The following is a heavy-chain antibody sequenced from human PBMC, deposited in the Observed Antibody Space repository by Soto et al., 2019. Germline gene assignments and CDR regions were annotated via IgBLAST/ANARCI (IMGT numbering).Heavy chain of an antibody. CDR1: GGTFSSYT. CDR2: IIPILGIA. V-gene: IGHV1-69*02. Sequence: ASVKVYCKASGGTFSSYTISWVRQAPGQGLEWMGRIIPILGIANYAQKFQGRVTITADKSTSTAYMELSSLRSEDTAVYYCARAERLDYRQPTNSFHICCQTTMVT. CDR3: ARAERLDYRQPTNSFHI. J-gene: IGHJ3*02. D-gene: IGHD4-17*01.